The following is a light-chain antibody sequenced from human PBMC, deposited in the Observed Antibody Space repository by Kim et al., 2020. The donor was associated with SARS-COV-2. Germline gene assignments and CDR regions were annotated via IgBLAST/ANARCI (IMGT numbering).Light chain of an antibody. CDR1: EDMGND. Sequence: ASVGDRVTITCRASEDMGNDLGSYQQNPERAPKRLSYGASNLQSGDPSRFSGSGSETEFTLTNNSLQPEDFANYFCLQNRTYPITFGQGTRLEIK. V-gene: IGKV1-17*01. CDR2: GAS. J-gene: IGKJ5*01. CDR3: LQNRTYPIT.